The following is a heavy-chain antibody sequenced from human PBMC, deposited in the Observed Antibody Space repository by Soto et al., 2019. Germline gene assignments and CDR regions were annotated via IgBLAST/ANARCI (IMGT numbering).Heavy chain of an antibody. V-gene: IGHV3-21*01. D-gene: IGHD2-15*01. CDR1: GFTFSSYS. Sequence: GGSLRLSCAASGFTFSSYSMNWVRQAPGKGLEWVSSISSSSSYIYYADSVKGRFTISRDNAKNSLYLQMNSLRAEDTAVYYCAREGQLGYCSGGSCYDDYWGQGTLVTVSS. CDR3: AREGQLGYCSGGSCYDDY. J-gene: IGHJ4*02. CDR2: ISSSSSYI.